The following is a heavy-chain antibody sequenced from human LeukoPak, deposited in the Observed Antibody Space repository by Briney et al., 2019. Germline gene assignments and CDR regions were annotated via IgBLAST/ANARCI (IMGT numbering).Heavy chain of an antibody. CDR2: INHSGST. Sequence: SETLSLTCAVYGGSFSGYYWSWIRQPPGKGLEWIGEINHSGSTNYNPSLKSRVTISVDTSKNQFSLKLSSVTAADTAVYYCANVWEPDNWFDPWGQGTLVTVSA. D-gene: IGHD1-26*01. V-gene: IGHV4-34*01. CDR3: ANVWEPDNWFDP. J-gene: IGHJ5*02. CDR1: GGSFSGYY.